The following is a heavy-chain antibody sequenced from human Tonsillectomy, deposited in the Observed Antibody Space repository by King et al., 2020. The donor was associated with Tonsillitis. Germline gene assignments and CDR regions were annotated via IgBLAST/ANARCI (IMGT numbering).Heavy chain of an antibody. CDR2: INLSGNS. V-gene: IGHV4-34*01. CDR1: GGSFSGYY. J-gene: IGHJ4*02. CDR3: ASEIAYFDY. Sequence: VQLQQWGTGLLKPSETLSLTCAVYGGSFSGYYWTWIRQPPGKGLEWVGEINLSGNSDYNPSLKSRVTISIDTSKNQFSLRLSSVTAADTAVYYCASEIAYFDYWGQGTLVTVSS. D-gene: IGHD2-21*01.